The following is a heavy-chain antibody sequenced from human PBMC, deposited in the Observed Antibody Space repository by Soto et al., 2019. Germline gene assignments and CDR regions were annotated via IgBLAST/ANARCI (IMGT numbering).Heavy chain of an antibody. CDR1: GDIVYNNSAG. Sequence: QNLSLAFAITGDIVYNNSAGWSWVLPSPSRGLEWLGRTYYRSKWYYEYAVSVRGRITINPDTSKNQYSLQLNSVTPEDTAVYFCARGEQYSGRIFDYWGQGNRVTVSS. V-gene: IGHV6-1*01. D-gene: IGHD1-26*01. CDR3: ARGEQYSGRIFDY. J-gene: IGHJ4*01. CDR2: TYYRSKWYY.